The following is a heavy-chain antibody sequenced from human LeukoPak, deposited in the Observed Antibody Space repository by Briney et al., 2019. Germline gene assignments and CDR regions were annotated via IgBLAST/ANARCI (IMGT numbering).Heavy chain of an antibody. CDR2: ISGSGGST. CDR1: GFTFSSYA. Sequence: GGSLRLSCAASGFTFSSYAMSWVRQAPGKGLEWVSAISGSGGSTYYADSVKGRFTISRDNSKNTLYLQMNSLRAEDTAVYYCAKDLWPNYDILTGYYFLFDYWGQGTLVTVSS. V-gene: IGHV3-23*01. D-gene: IGHD3-9*01. J-gene: IGHJ4*02. CDR3: AKDLWPNYDILTGYYFLFDY.